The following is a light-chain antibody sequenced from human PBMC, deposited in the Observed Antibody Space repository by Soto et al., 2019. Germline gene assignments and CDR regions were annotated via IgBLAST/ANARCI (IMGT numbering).Light chain of an antibody. V-gene: IGKV1-39*01. CDR3: QQSHSTPLT. J-gene: IGKJ4*01. Sequence: DIQMTQSPSSLSASVGDRVTITCRASQSISNYLNWYQQKPGTAPKLLIYTASSLQSGVPSRFSGSGSGTDFTLTISSLQHEDFATYYCQQSHSTPLTFGAAPKVDIK. CDR2: TAS. CDR1: QSISNY.